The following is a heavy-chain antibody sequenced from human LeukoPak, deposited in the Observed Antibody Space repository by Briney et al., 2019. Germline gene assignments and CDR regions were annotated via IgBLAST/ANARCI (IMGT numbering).Heavy chain of an antibody. J-gene: IGHJ4*02. Sequence: GGSLRLSCAASGFTCSSSSMNWVRQAPGKGLEWVSYISSLSGTIYYADSVKGRFTISRDNAKNSLYLQMNSLRAEDTAVYYCARVRMVRGVILDYWGQGTLVTVSS. CDR1: GFTCSSSS. D-gene: IGHD3-10*01. V-gene: IGHV3-48*04. CDR2: ISSLSGTI. CDR3: ARVRMVRGVILDY.